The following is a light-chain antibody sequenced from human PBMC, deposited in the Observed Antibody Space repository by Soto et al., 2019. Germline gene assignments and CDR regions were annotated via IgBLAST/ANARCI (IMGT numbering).Light chain of an antibody. CDR2: EVN. J-gene: IGLJ1*01. V-gene: IGLV2-8*01. CDR1: SSDVGNYIF. CDR3: SSYAGSSNV. Sequence: QSVLTQPASVSGSPGQSITISCTGTSSDVGNYIFVSWYRQHPGKAPKLMIYEVNKRPSGVPDRFSGSKSGNTASLTVSGLQAEDEADYYCSSYAGSSNVFGTGTKVTV.